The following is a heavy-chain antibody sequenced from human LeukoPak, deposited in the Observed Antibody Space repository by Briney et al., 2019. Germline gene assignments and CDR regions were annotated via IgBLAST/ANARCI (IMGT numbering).Heavy chain of an antibody. D-gene: IGHD4-17*01. Sequence: PSETLSLTCTVSDGSITSYFLTWVRQSAGKGLEFIGRLRPTDGYTNYNPSLRSRVSMSLDTSKKQLSLELTSVTAADTAMYYCGRDGASNYGDYWYFDLWGRGTLVTVSS. J-gene: IGHJ2*01. CDR3: GRDGASNYGDYWYFDL. V-gene: IGHV4-4*07. CDR2: LRPTDGYT. CDR1: DGSITSYF.